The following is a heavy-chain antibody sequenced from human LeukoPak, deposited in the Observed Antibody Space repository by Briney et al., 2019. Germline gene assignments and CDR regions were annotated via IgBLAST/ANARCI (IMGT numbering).Heavy chain of an antibody. CDR2: INHSGST. D-gene: IGHD6-19*01. Sequence: SETLSLTCTVSGGSISSYYWSWIRQPPGKGLEWIGEINHSGSTNYNPSLKSRVTISVDMSKNHFSLRLRSVTAADTAMYYCARGTLYRGWSYYLDFWGQGSQVTVSS. V-gene: IGHV4-34*01. CDR3: ARGTLYRGWSYYLDF. J-gene: IGHJ4*02. CDR1: GGSISSYY.